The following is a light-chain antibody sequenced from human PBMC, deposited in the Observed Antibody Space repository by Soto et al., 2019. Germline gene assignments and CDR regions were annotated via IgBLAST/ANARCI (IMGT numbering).Light chain of an antibody. V-gene: IGKV3-15*01. J-gene: IGKJ1*01. CDR1: QSASSY. Sequence: EIMLTQSPSTLSLSPGDTATISCRASQSASSYLAWYQQKPGQAPRLLIYGASTRATGIPARFSGSGSGTEFTLTISSLQSEDFAVYYCQQYNNWPPWTFGQGTKVDIK. CDR3: QQYNNWPPWT. CDR2: GAS.